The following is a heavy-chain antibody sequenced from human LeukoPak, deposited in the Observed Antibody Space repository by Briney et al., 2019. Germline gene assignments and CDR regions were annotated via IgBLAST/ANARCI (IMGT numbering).Heavy chain of an antibody. CDR3: ARVDGSGSYFDY. CDR2: INPNSGGT. V-gene: IGHV1-2*02. CDR1: GYTFTGYY. J-gene: IGHJ4*02. D-gene: IGHD3-10*01. Sequence: ASVKVSCKASGYTFTGYYMHWVRQAPGQGLEWMGWINPNSGGTNYAQKFQGRVTMTRDTSISTAYMELNRLRSDDTAVYYCARVDGSGSYFDYWGQGTLVTVSS.